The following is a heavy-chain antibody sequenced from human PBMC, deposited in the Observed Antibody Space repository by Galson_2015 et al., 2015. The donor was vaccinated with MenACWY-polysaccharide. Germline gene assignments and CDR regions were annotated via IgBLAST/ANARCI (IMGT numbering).Heavy chain of an antibody. CDR1: GFTFNINA. Sequence: SLRLSCAAAGFTFNINALHWVRQAPGKGLEWVAPISGDGGDTYYAGSVKGRFTISRDNHKNTLFLQMNSLRAEDTAVYYCVRDLRANQGYGYWFDPWGRGTLVSVSS. J-gene: IGHJ5*02. D-gene: IGHD6-13*01. CDR3: VRDLRANQGYGYWFDP. V-gene: IGHV3-23*01. CDR2: ISGDGGDT.